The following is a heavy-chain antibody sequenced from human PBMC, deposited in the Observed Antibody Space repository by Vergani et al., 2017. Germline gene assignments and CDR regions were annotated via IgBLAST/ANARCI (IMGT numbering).Heavy chain of an antibody. CDR1: GGPFKNSA. Sequence: QVQLVQSGAEVKKPGSSVKVSCKASGGPFKNSAFSWVRQVPGQGLEWMGRIITFFGTTDYAQKFQGRVTMTTDTSTSTAYMELRSLRSDDTAVYYCARALLVAGTRYYDYWGQGTLVTVSS. J-gene: IGHJ4*02. CDR3: ARALLVAGTRYYDY. CDR2: IITFFGTT. D-gene: IGHD6-19*01. V-gene: IGHV1-69*05.